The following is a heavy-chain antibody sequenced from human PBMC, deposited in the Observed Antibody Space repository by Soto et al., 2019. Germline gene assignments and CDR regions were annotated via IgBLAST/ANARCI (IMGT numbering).Heavy chain of an antibody. J-gene: IGHJ4*02. D-gene: IGHD2-2*01. CDR3: AKDLWVVGNFDY. V-gene: IGHV3-23*01. CDR1: GFTFSIYA. CDR2: ISGSGGST. Sequence: GGSLRLSCAASGFTFSIYAMSWVRQAPGKGLEWVSAISGSGGSTYYADSVKGRFTISRDNSKNTLYLQMNSLRAEDTAVYYCAKDLWVVGNFDYWGQGTLVTVSS.